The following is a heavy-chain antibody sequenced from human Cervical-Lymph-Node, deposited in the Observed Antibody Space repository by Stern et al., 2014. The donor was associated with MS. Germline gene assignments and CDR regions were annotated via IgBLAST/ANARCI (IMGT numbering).Heavy chain of an antibody. CDR2: ITNGGST. Sequence: EVQLVESGGGVIQPGGALRLSCTASGFTVRRDYMTWVRQAPGKGLEGFSLITNGGSTFYTDSVKCRFTISRDDSKNTVYLHMTSLRAEDTAMYYCARDTSSPERSDWWGQGTLVTVSS. CDR3: ARDTSSPERSDW. D-gene: IGHD1-1*01. J-gene: IGHJ4*02. CDR1: GFTVRRDY. V-gene: IGHV3-53*01.